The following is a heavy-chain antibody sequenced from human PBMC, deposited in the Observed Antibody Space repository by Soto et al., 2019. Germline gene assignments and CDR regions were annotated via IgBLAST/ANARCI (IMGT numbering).Heavy chain of an antibody. D-gene: IGHD3-9*01. J-gene: IGHJ4*02. CDR1: GFTFSSYS. Sequence: GGSLRLSCAASGFTFSSYSMNWVRQAPGKGLEWVSYISSSSSTIYYADSVKGRFTISRDNAKNSLYLQMNSLRAEDTAVYYCARVPGPLKTNYYDILTGLSYWGQGTLVTVSS. CDR2: ISSSSSTI. CDR3: ARVPGPLKTNYYDILTGLSY. V-gene: IGHV3-48*01.